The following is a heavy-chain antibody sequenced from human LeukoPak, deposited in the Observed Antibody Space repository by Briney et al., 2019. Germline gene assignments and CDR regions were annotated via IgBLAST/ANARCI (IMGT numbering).Heavy chain of an antibody. CDR1: GFTFSSYG. Sequence: GGSLRLSSAASGFTFSSYGMQWVRQAPGKGLEWVAFIRYDGSNKYYADSVKGRFTISRDNSKNTLYLQMNSLRDEDTAVYYCAKDRGIAAALDYWGQGTLVTVSS. CDR2: IRYDGSNK. CDR3: AKDRGIAAALDY. J-gene: IGHJ4*02. D-gene: IGHD6-13*01. V-gene: IGHV3-30*02.